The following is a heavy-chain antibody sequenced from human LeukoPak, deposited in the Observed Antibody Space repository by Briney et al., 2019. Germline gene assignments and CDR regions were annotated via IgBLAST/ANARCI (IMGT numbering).Heavy chain of an antibody. CDR1: GGSISSYY. J-gene: IGHJ4*02. Sequence: PSETLSLTCTVSGGSISSYYWSWLRQPRGNGLEWIGYNYYSGSTNYNPSLKSRVTISVDTSKNQFSLKLSSVTAADTAVYYCARKTSVAAAGSFDYWGQGTLVPVSS. V-gene: IGHV4-59*08. D-gene: IGHD6-13*01. CDR2: NYYSGST. CDR3: ARKTSVAAAGSFDY.